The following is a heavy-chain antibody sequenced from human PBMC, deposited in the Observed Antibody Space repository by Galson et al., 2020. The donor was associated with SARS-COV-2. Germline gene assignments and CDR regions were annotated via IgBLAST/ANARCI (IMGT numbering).Heavy chain of an antibody. CDR3: ARWEDGDGYLHALGEDAFDI. J-gene: IGHJ3*02. CDR2: IIPIFGTA. D-gene: IGHD1-26*01. CDR1: GGTFSSYA. Sequence: SVKVSCQASGGTFSSYAISWVRQAPGPRLEWMGGIIPIFGTANYAQKFHGRVTITADESTSTAYMELSSLRSEDTAVYYCARWEDGDGYLHALGEDAFDIWGQGTMVTVSS. V-gene: IGHV1-69*13.